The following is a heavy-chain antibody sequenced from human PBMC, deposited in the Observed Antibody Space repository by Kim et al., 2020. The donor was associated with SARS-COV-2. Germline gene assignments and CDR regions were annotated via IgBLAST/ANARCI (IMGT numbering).Heavy chain of an antibody. CDR3: VQLKIVVVITLWY. Sequence: GGSLRLSCAASGFTFSSYAMSWVRQAPGKGLEWVSAISGSGGSTYYADSVKGRFTISRDNSKNTLYLQMNSLRAEDTAVYYCVQLKIVVVITLWYWGQGTLVTVSS. D-gene: IGHD3-22*01. CDR1: GFTFSSYA. J-gene: IGHJ4*02. V-gene: IGHV3-23*01. CDR2: ISGSGGST.